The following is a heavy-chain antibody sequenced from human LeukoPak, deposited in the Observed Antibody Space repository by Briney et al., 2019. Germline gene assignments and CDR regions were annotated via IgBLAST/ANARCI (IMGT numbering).Heavy chain of an antibody. CDR3: ARERFGELLYYYYYYMDV. CDR2: INWNGGST. V-gene: IGHV3-20*04. D-gene: IGHD3-10*01. Sequence: GGSLRLSCAASGFTFDDYGTSWVRQAPGKGLEWVSGINWNGGSTGYADSVKGRFTISRDNAKNSLYLQMNSLRAEDTALYYYARERFGELLYYYYYYMDVWGKGTTVTVSS. J-gene: IGHJ6*03. CDR1: GFTFDDYG.